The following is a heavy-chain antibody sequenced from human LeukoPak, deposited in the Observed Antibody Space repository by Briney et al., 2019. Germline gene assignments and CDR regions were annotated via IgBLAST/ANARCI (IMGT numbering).Heavy chain of an antibody. D-gene: IGHD1-26*01. J-gene: IGHJ4*02. CDR3: TRPGIVGATSGGERDY. CDR1: GFTFSGSA. V-gene: IGHV3-73*01. CDR2: IRSKANSYAT. Sequence: GGSLRLSCAASGFTFSGSAMHWVRQASGKGLEWVGRIRSKANSYATAYAASVKGRFTISRDDSKNTAYLQMNSLKTEDTAVYYCTRPGIVGATSGGERDYWGQGTLVTVSS.